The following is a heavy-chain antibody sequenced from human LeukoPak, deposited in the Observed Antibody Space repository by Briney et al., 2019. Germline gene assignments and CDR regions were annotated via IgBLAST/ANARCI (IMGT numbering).Heavy chain of an antibody. V-gene: IGHV4-59*01. J-gene: IGHJ5*02. Sequence: SETLSLTCTVSGGSISSYYWSWIRPPPGKGLEWRGYIYYSGSTNYNPSLTSRVTISADTSKNQFSLKLSSVTAADTAVYYCARGGIVVVNWFDPWGQGTLVTVSS. CDR3: ARGGIVVVNWFDP. CDR1: GGSISSYY. D-gene: IGHD3-22*01. CDR2: IYYSGST.